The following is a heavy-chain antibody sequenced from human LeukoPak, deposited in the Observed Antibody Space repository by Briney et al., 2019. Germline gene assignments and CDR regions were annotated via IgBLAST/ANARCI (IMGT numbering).Heavy chain of an antibody. V-gene: IGHV3-21*01. CDR1: GFTFSSYW. D-gene: IGHD3-3*01. Sequence: GGSLRLSCAASGFTFSSYWMSWVRQAPGKGLEWVSSISSSSTYIYYADSLKGRFTISRDNAKNSMYLQMNSLRAEDTAVYYCARDLLRFLEWLPSGAFDIWGQGTMVTVSS. J-gene: IGHJ3*02. CDR2: ISSSSTYI. CDR3: ARDLLRFLEWLPSGAFDI.